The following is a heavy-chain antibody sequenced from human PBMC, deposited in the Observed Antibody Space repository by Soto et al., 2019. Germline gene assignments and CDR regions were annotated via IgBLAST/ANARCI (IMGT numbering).Heavy chain of an antibody. D-gene: IGHD2-15*01. V-gene: IGHV1-69*01. CDR2: IIPIFGIT. Sequence: QAHLMQSGAEVKKPGSSVKVSCKASGGTFSGYAISWVRQRPGRGLEWMGGIIPIFGITTYAEKFQGRITLAADESTGTAFMDLRSLISEDTAVYYCAREVKSAAASDAFDIWGQGTVVTVSS. CDR3: AREVKSAAASDAFDI. CDR1: GGTFSGYA. J-gene: IGHJ3*02.